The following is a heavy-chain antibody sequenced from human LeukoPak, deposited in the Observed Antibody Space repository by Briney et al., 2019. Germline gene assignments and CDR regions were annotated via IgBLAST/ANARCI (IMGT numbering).Heavy chain of an antibody. Sequence: GGSLRLSCAASGFTFSSYGMHWVRQAPGKGLEWVAFIRYDGSNKYYADSVKGRFTISRDNSKNTLYLQMNSLRAEDTAVYYCAKDISSWYVAFDIWGQGTMVTVSS. CDR1: GFTFSSYG. CDR3: AKDISSWYVAFDI. CDR2: IRYDGSNK. J-gene: IGHJ3*02. D-gene: IGHD6-13*01. V-gene: IGHV3-30*02.